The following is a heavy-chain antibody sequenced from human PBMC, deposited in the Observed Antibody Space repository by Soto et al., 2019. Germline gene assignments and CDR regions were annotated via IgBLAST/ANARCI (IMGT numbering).Heavy chain of an antibody. CDR2: ISWNSGSI. Sequence: GGSLRLSCAASGFTFDDYAMHWVRQAPGKGLEWVSGISWNSGSIGYADSVKGRFTISRDNAKNSLYLQMNSLRAEDTALYYCAKGALFGELVYYFDYWGQGTLVTVSS. CDR1: GFTFDDYA. D-gene: IGHD3-10*02. J-gene: IGHJ4*02. V-gene: IGHV3-9*01. CDR3: AKGALFGELVYYFDY.